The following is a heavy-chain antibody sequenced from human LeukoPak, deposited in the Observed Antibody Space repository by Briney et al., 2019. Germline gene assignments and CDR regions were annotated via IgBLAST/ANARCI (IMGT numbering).Heavy chain of an antibody. CDR1: GFTFSSYG. J-gene: IGHJ3*02. D-gene: IGHD6-25*01. CDR3: ASEVLYSSGDI. Sequence: GTLRLSCAASGFTFSSYGMSWVRQPPGKGLEWIGEINHSGSTNYNPSLKSRVTISVDTSKNQFSLKLSSVTAADTAVYYCASEVLYSSGDIWGQGTMVTVSS. CDR2: INHSGST. V-gene: IGHV4-34*01.